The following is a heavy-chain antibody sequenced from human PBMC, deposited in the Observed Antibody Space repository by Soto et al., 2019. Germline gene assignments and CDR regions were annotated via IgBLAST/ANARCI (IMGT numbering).Heavy chain of an antibody. V-gene: IGHV4-30-2*01. CDR1: GGSISSGGYS. J-gene: IGHJ4*02. CDR2: IYHSGRT. D-gene: IGHD3-3*01. Sequence: SETLYLTCAVSGGSISSGGYSWSWNRQPPGEGLEWIGYIYHSGRTYYNPSLKSRVTMTTDASTRTVYMELRSLTYDDTAMYYCARDFTGWPPDGVEYWGQGTQVTVSS. CDR3: ARDFTGWPPDGVEY.